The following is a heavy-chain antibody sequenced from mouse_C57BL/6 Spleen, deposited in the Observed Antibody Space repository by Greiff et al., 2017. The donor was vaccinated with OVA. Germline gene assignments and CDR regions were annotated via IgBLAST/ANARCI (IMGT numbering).Heavy chain of an antibody. CDR3: ARYYDYFDY. CDR1: GYSFTGYY. CDR2: INPSTGGT. V-gene: IGHV1-42*01. D-gene: IGHD2-4*01. Sequence: EVQRVESGPELVKPGASVKISCKASGYSFTGYYMNWVKQSPEKSLEWIGEINPSTGGTTYNQKFKAKATLTVDKSSSTAYMQLKSLTSEDSAVYYCARYYDYFDYWGQGTTLTVSS. J-gene: IGHJ2*01.